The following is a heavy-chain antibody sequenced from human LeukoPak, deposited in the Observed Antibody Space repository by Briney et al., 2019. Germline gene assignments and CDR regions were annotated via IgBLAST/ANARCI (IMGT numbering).Heavy chain of an antibody. CDR1: GGSISSYY. CDR3: ARGYSGYDRHDY. Sequence: SETLSLTCTVSGGSISSYYWSWIRQPPGKGLEWIGYIYYSGSTNYNPSLKSRVTISVDTSKNQFSLKLSSVTAADTAVYYCARGYSGYDRHDYWGQGTLVTVSS. V-gene: IGHV4-59*01. CDR2: IYYSGST. J-gene: IGHJ4*02. D-gene: IGHD5-12*01.